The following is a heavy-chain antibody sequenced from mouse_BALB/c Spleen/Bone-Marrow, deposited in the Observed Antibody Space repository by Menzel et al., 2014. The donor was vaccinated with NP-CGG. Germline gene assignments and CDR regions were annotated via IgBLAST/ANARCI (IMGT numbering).Heavy chain of an antibody. Sequence: EVQLQQSGPSLVKPSQTLSLTCSVTGDSTTSGYWNWIRKFPGNKLEYMGYITYSGNTYYNPSLISRISITRDTSKNQYYLQLNSVTTEDTATYYCTRDYYGPWGQGTTLTVSS. CDR3: TRDYYGP. CDR2: ITYSGNT. J-gene: IGHJ2*01. CDR1: GDSTTSGY. D-gene: IGHD1-2*01. V-gene: IGHV3-8*02.